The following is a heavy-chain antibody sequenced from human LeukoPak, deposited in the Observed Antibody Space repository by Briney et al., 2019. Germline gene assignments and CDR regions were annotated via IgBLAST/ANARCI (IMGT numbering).Heavy chain of an antibody. CDR2: INHSGST. D-gene: IGHD3-9*01. J-gene: IGHJ3*02. CDR3: ARTDYDILTGSGDAFDI. Sequence: SETLSLTCAVYGGSFSGYYWSWIRQPPGKGLEWIGEINHSGSTNYNPSLKSRVTISVDTSKNQFSLKLSSVTAADTAVYYCARTDYDILTGSGDAFDIWGQGTMVTVSS. V-gene: IGHV4-34*01. CDR1: GGSFSGYY.